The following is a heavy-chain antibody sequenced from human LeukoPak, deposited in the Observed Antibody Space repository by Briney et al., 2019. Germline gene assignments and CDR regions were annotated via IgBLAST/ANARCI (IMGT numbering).Heavy chain of an antibody. CDR2: ISISRSYI. V-gene: IGHV3-21*01. J-gene: IGHJ3*02. CDR1: GFTFSTYS. Sequence: GGSLRLSCAASGFTFSTYSMNWVRQAPGKGLEWVSSISISRSYIYYADSGKGRFIIARDNAKNSLYLQMNSLRAADTAVYYRARERDHDFWSASGAFDIWGQGTMVTVSS. D-gene: IGHD3-3*01. CDR3: ARERDHDFWSASGAFDI.